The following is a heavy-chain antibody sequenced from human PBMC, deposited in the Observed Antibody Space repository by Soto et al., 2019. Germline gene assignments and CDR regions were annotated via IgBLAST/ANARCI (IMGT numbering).Heavy chain of an antibody. V-gene: IGHV3-15*07. Sequence: GGSPGPLFSASCFPFSKAWIKWVRQAPGKGLEWVGRIKSKTDGGTTDYAAPVKGRFTISRDDSKNTLYLQMNSLKTEDTAVYYCTTERWLGEFDYWGQGTLVTVSS. D-gene: IGHD3-10*01. J-gene: IGHJ4*02. CDR2: IKSKTDGGTT. CDR3: TTERWLGEFDY. CDR1: CFPFSKAW.